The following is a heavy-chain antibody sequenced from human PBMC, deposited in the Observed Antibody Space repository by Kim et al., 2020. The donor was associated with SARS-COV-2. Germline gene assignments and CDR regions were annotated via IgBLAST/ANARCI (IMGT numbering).Heavy chain of an antibody. J-gene: IGHJ3*01. CDR2: IIPILGIA. V-gene: IGHV1-69*04. D-gene: IGHD2-2*01. CDR1: GGTFSSYA. CDR3: ARDLALDIVVVPAAPDSFD. Sequence: SVKVSCKASGGTFSSYAISWVRQAPGQGLEWMGRIIPILGIANYAQKFQGRVTITADKSTSTAYMELSSLSSEDTAVYYCARDLALDIVVVPAAPDSFD.